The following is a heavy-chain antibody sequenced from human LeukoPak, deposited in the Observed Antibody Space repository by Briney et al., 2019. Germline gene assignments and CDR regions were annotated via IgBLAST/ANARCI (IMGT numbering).Heavy chain of an antibody. Sequence: GGSLRLSCAGSGFTFSHYSMNWVRQAPGKGLEWVASFGSDLSFRSVADSLKGRFTISRDNAENSLYLHRNSLRAGHTAVYYCARTIEMATISYFDYWGQGTLVTVSS. D-gene: IGHD5-24*01. CDR3: ARTIEMATISYFDY. V-gene: IGHV3-21*01. J-gene: IGHJ4*02. CDR2: FGSDLSFR. CDR1: GFTFSHYS.